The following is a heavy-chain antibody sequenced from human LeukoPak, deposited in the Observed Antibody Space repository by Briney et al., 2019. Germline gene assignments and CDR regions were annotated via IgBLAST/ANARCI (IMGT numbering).Heavy chain of an antibody. D-gene: IGHD4-17*01. CDR2: IGSSSSTI. Sequence: GGSLRLSCAASGFTFSSYSMNWVRQAPGKGLEWVSYIGSSSSTIYYGDSVKGRFTISRDSAKNSLYLQMNSLRAEDTAVYYCARGSRSTVTTGNYYYYYYMDVWGKGTTVTVSS. V-gene: IGHV3-48*04. CDR3: ARGSRSTVTTGNYYYYYYMDV. J-gene: IGHJ6*03. CDR1: GFTFSSYS.